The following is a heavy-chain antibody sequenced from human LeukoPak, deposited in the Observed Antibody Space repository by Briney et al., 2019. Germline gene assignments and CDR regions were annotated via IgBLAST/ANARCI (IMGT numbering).Heavy chain of an antibody. J-gene: IGHJ4*02. CDR2: IIPIFGTT. CDR1: GGTFTSHA. Sequence: SVKVSCKASGGTFTSHAISWVRQAPGQGPEWVGGIIPIFGTTNYAQKFQGRVTITTDESTSTGYMELRSLRSDDTAVYYCARGDSGYDYGFDNWGQGTLVTVSS. D-gene: IGHD5-12*01. CDR3: ARGDSGYDYGFDN. V-gene: IGHV1-69*05.